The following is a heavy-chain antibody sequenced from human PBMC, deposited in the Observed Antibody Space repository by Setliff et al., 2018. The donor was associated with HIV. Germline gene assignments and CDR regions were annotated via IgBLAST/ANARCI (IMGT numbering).Heavy chain of an antibody. CDR2: INTSGTT. D-gene: IGHD1-1*01. Sequence: LSLTCSVSGGSISNATYYWNWIRQPAGKALEWIGRINTSGTTIYSPSLKSRVTISLEKSNNQFSLKLSSVTAADTAVYYCARDFKRYNSPCRFDPWGQGILVTVSS. CDR3: ARDFKRYNSPCRFDP. V-gene: IGHV4-61*02. J-gene: IGHJ5*02. CDR1: GGSISNATYY.